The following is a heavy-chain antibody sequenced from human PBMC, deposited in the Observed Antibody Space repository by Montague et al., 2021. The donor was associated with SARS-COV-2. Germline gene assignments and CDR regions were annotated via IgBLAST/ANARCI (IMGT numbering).Heavy chain of an antibody. CDR1: SDSISSRSYC. J-gene: IGHJ3*01. V-gene: IGHV4-39*01. D-gene: IGHD4-23*01. CDR3: ARRRDRSTVVSPAVFDL. Sequence: SETLSLTCSVSSDSISSRSYCWAWIRQSPGKGLEWIGNICYGGSTYYXPSLRSRVVMSAETSKSQFSLKLYSVTAADQSIYYCARRRDRSTVVSPAVFDLWGQGTMVIVSS. CDR2: ICYGGST.